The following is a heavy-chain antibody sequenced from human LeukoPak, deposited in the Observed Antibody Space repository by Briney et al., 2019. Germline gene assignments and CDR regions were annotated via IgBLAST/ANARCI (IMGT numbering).Heavy chain of an antibody. Sequence: SETLSLTCTVSGGSISSSSYYWGWVRQPPGKGLEWLGSIYYSGSTYYNPSLKSRVTISVDTSKNQFSLKLSSVTAADTAVYYCATRITMIVVVPNTDAFDIWGQGTMVTVSS. CDR1: GGSISSSSYY. J-gene: IGHJ3*02. CDR3: ATRITMIVVVPNTDAFDI. D-gene: IGHD3-22*01. V-gene: IGHV4-39*01. CDR2: IYYSGST.